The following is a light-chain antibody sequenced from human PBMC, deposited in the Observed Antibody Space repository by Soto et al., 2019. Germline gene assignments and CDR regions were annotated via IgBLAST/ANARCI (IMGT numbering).Light chain of an antibody. J-gene: IGLJ1*01. CDR1: SSDVGSYNL. Sequence: QSVLTQPASVSGSPGQSITISCTGTSSDVGSYNLVSWYQQHPGKAPKLMIYEGSKRPSGVSNRFSGSKSGNTASLTISGLQAKDEADYYCCSYAGSSTPYVFGTGTKLTVL. V-gene: IGLV2-23*01. CDR3: CSYAGSSTPYV. CDR2: EGS.